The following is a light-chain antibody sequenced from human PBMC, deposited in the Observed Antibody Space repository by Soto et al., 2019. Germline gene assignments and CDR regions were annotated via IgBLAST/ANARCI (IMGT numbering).Light chain of an antibody. CDR2: GAS. Sequence: ESVLTQSPGTLSLSPGERATLSCRASQSVNNNYLAWYQQRPGQAPRLLIYGASSRATGIPDRFMGSGSGTDFTLTISRLEPEDFAVYYCQQYCNSPRYTFGQGTKLEIK. V-gene: IGKV3-20*01. CDR3: QQYCNSPRYT. J-gene: IGKJ2*01. CDR1: QSVNNNY.